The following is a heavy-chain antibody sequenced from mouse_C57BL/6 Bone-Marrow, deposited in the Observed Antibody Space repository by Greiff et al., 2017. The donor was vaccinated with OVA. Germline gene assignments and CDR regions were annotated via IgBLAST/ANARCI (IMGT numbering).Heavy chain of an antibody. CDR3: ARITTVVEYYFDY. CDR2: IDPSDSET. Sequence: QVQLQQPGAELVRPGSSVKLSCKASGYTFTSYWMHWVKQRPIQGLEWIGNIDPSDSETHYNQKFKDKATLTVDKSSSTAYMQLSSLTSEDSAVYYCARITTVVEYYFDYWGQGTTLTVSS. J-gene: IGHJ2*01. D-gene: IGHD1-1*01. CDR1: GYTFTSYW. V-gene: IGHV1-52*01.